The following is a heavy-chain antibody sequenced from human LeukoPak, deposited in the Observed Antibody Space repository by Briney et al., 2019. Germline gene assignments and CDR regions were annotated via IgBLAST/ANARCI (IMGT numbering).Heavy chain of an antibody. Sequence: GGSLRLSCAASGFTFTSYAMSWVRQAPGKGLEWVSAISAPGGATYYADSVRGRFTISRDNSRNTLYLQMNSLRAEDTAVYYCAKGTRSGAILFYFDYWGQGTLVTVSS. J-gene: IGHJ4*02. CDR1: GFTFTSYA. CDR2: ISAPGGAT. D-gene: IGHD3-10*01. CDR3: AKGTRSGAILFYFDY. V-gene: IGHV3-23*01.